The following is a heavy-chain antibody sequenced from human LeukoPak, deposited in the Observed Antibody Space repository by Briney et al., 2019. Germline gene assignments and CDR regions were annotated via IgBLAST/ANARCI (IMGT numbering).Heavy chain of an antibody. CDR2: IYSSGST. V-gene: IGHV4-39*01. J-gene: IGHJ4*01. Sequence: PETLSLACNVSGVSISSSSYYWGWIRQPPGKGLEWIGSIYSSGSTYYNSSLKSRVPISIDTSKNQVSLKMSSVTAADTAVYYCAKSGGYGLIDYWGQGTLVTVSS. D-gene: IGHD6-25*01. CDR1: GVSISSSSYY. CDR3: AKSGGYGLIDY.